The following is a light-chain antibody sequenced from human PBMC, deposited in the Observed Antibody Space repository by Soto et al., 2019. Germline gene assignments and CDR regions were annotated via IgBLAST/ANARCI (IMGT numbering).Light chain of an antibody. V-gene: IGLV2-14*01. CDR3: TSYTRSPHYV. J-gene: IGLJ1*01. CDR1: SSDVGGYNY. Sequence: QSALTQPASVSGSPGQSITISCTGTSSDVGGYNYVSWYQQHPGKAPKFMISEVSKRPSGVSNRFSASKSGNTASLTISGLQTEDEADYYCTSYTRSPHYVFGTGTKVTVL. CDR2: EVS.